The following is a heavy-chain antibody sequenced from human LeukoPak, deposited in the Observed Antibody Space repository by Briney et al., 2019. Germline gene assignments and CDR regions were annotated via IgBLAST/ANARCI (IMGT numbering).Heavy chain of an antibody. CDR1: GGTFSSYA. CDR2: IIPIFGTA. CDR3: ARALDYGERASAFDI. Sequence: GASVKVSCKASGGTFSSYAISWVRQAPGQGLEWMGGIIPIFGTANYAQKFQGRVTITADESTSTAYMELSSLRSADTAVYYCARALDYGERASAFDIWGQGTMVTVSS. V-gene: IGHV1-69*13. J-gene: IGHJ3*02. D-gene: IGHD4-17*01.